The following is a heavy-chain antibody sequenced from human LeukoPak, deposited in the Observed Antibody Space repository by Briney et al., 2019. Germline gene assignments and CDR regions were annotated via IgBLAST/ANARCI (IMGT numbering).Heavy chain of an antibody. CDR2: INHSGST. V-gene: IGHV4-34*01. CDR3: ARDSGNRSLPRYMDV. D-gene: IGHD1-26*01. Sequence: SETLSLTCAVYGGSFSGYYWSWIRQPPGKGLEWIGEINHSGSTNYNPSLKSRVTISVDTSKNQFSLKLSSVTAADTAVYYCARDSGNRSLPRYMDVWGKGTTVTVSS. CDR1: GGSFSGYY. J-gene: IGHJ6*03.